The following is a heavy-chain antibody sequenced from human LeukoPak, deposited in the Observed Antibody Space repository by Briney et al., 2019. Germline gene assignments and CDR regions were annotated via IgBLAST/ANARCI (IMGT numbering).Heavy chain of an antibody. D-gene: IGHD3-10*01. V-gene: IGHV3-48*02. J-gene: IGHJ4*02. CDR3: ARDRPLSGFDFDF. Sequence: PPGGSLRRSCVASEFAFSTYSMNWVRQAPGKGLEWLSYITDNSNMIYYADSVKGRFTISRDNAKNTLFLEMNRLRDADTAVYYCARDRPLSGFDFDFWGRGTLVTVPS. CDR1: EFAFSTYS. CDR2: ITDNSNMI.